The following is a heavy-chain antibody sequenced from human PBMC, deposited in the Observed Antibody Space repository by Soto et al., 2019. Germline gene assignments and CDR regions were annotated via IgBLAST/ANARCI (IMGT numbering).Heavy chain of an antibody. J-gene: IGHJ6*02. CDR3: VKGSNYYGMDV. CDR1: GFTFGDYA. V-gene: IGHV3-9*01. Sequence: PGGSLRLSCAASGFTFGDYALHWLRQAPGKGLEWVSGISWNSGVTVYADSVRGRFTVFRDNARNSVYLQMNSLRREDTGLYYCVKGSNYYGMDVWGQGTTVTVSS. CDR2: ISWNSGVT.